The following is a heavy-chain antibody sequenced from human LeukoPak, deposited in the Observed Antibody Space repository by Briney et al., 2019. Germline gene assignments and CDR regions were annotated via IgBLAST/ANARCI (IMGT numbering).Heavy chain of an antibody. CDR3: AGDGGNSYDY. CDR1: GGSISSYY. D-gene: IGHD4-23*01. CDR2: IFYTGNT. J-gene: IGHJ4*02. V-gene: IGHV4-59*12. Sequence: SETLSLTCTVSGGSISSYYWSWIRQPPGKGLEWIGYIFYTGNTDYNPSLKSRVTISVDTSKNQFSLKLSSVTAADTAVYYCAGDGGNSYDYWGQGTLVTVSS.